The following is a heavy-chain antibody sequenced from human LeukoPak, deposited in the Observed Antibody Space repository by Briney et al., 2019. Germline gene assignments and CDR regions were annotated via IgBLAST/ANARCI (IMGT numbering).Heavy chain of an antibody. CDR1: GFSFSNYG. CDR3: AKVRTPGPSYFDS. Sequence: GGSLGLSCAASGFSFSNYGMHWVRQAPGKGLEWVVFIWYDGSQEYYADSVKGRFTISRDNSKNTLYLQMNSLRPDDTAVYYCAKVRTPGPSYFDSWGQGTLVTVSS. D-gene: IGHD1-1*01. V-gene: IGHV3-30*02. J-gene: IGHJ4*02. CDR2: IWYDGSQE.